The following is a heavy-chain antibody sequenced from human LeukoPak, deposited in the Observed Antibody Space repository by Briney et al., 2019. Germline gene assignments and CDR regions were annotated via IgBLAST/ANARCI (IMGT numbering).Heavy chain of an antibody. Sequence: GGSLRLSCTAPGFTFTSYAMSWVRQAPGKGLEWVSSIDGSGGNTYYADSVKGRFTISRDNSKDTVFLQMNSLGADDTAVYYCARWSRSGYADALGGQGNLVTVSS. CDR2: IDGSGGNT. CDR3: ARWSRSGYADAL. CDR1: GFTFTSYA. J-gene: IGHJ4*02. V-gene: IGHV3-23*01. D-gene: IGHD4-17*01.